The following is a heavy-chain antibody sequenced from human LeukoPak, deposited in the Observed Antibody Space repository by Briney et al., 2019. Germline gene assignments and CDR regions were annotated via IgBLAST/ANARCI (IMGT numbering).Heavy chain of an antibody. D-gene: IGHD3-3*01. CDR2: INHSGST. CDR1: GGSFSGYY. Sequence: PSETLSLTCAVYGGSFSGYYWSWIRQPPGKGLEWIGEINHSGSTNYNPSLKSRVTISVDTSKNQFSLKLSSVTAADTAVYYCARDLYRPIFGVVIGRIRFDYWGQGTLVTVSS. V-gene: IGHV4-34*01. J-gene: IGHJ4*02. CDR3: ARDLYRPIFGVVIGRIRFDY.